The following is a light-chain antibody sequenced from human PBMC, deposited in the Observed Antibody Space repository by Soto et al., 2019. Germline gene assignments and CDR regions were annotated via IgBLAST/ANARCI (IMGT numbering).Light chain of an antibody. V-gene: IGKV1-5*01. CDR1: ESIGNW. CDR2: DAS. Sequence: DIQMTQSPSTLPASVGDRVTITCRASESIGNWLAWYQQKPGKAPKLLIYDASSLESGVPSRFSGSGSGTEFTLTISSLQPDDFATYYCQQYNSYSPTFGQGTKVEIK. J-gene: IGKJ1*01. CDR3: QQYNSYSPT.